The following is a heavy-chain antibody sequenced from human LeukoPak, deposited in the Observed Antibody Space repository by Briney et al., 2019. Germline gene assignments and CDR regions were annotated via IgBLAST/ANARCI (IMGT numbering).Heavy chain of an antibody. CDR1: GYRFTDYA. CDR2: STAAIGIT. Sequence: ASVKVSCKTSGYRFTDYAIHWVRQAPGQRIEWMGWSTAAIGITKYSQAFQDRVTITRDTSASIVYMELSSLRSEDMAVYYCARSSYTSLGALDIWGQGTMVTVSS. V-gene: IGHV1-3*02. J-gene: IGHJ3*02. D-gene: IGHD1-1*01. CDR3: ARSSYTSLGALDI.